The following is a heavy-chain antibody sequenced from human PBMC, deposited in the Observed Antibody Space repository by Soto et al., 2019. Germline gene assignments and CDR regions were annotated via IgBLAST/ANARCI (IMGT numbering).Heavy chain of an antibody. CDR2: IYPGDSDT. V-gene: IGHV5-51*01. Sequence: GESLKISCKGSGYSFTSYWIGWVRQMPGKGLEWMGIIYPGDSDTRYSPSFQGQVTISADKSISTAYLQWSSLKASDTAMYYCASNIAAAGPSNWFDPWGQGTLVTVSS. CDR1: GYSFTSYW. J-gene: IGHJ5*02. D-gene: IGHD6-13*01. CDR3: ASNIAAAGPSNWFDP.